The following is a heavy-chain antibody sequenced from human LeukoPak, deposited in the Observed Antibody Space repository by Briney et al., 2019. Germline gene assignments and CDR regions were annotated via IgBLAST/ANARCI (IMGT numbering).Heavy chain of an antibody. J-gene: IGHJ6*03. CDR1: GFTFSSYA. CDR3: AKDSYMVRGVINYYYYMDV. Sequence: GGSLRLSCAASGFTFSSYAMSWVRQAPGKGLEWVSAISGSGGSTYYADSVKGRFTISRDNSKNTLYLQMNSLRAEDTAVYYCAKDSYMVRGVINYYYYMDVWGKGTTVTVSS. D-gene: IGHD3-10*01. V-gene: IGHV3-23*01. CDR2: ISGSGGST.